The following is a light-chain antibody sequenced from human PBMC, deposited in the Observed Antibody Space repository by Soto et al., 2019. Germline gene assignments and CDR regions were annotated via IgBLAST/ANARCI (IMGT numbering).Light chain of an antibody. Sequence: DIQMTQSPSSLSASVGDRVTITCRESQDFGNDLDWYQQKPGKAPKRLIYASSSWQSGAPARFSGSGSGTEFNLTVSGLQPEDFATYHCLQHKSRPFTFGPGTIGDV. CDR3: LQHKSRPFT. J-gene: IGKJ3*01. CDR2: ASS. CDR1: QDFGND. V-gene: IGKV1-17*01.